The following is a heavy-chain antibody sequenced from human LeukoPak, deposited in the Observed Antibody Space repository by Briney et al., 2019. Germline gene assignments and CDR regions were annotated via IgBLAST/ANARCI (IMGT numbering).Heavy chain of an antibody. CDR2: IKTKTEGGTT. D-gene: IGHD3-10*01. J-gene: IGHJ4*02. CDR3: ASYGSGSHDY. CDR1: GFTFSNGW. Sequence: GGSLRLSCAASGFTFSNGWMNWVRQAPGKGLEWVGRIKTKTEGGTTDYAAPVKGRFTISRDDSKNTVYLQMNSLKTEDTAVYYCASYGSGSHDYWGQGSLVTVSS. V-gene: IGHV3-15*01.